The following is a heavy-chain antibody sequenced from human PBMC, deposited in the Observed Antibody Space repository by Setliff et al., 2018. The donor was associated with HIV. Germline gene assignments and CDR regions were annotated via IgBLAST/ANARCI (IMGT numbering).Heavy chain of an antibody. V-gene: IGHV4-39*01. J-gene: IGHJ4*02. Sequence: SEILSLTCTVSGGSISSRSNYWGWIRQPPGKGLEWIGTIYYTGTTYYNPSLQSRVTLSVDTSKNQFSLKLSSVTAADTAFYYCAKPYYDISGYYFYYFDYWGQGTLVTVSS. CDR2: IYYTGTT. CDR1: GGSISSRSNY. D-gene: IGHD3-22*01. CDR3: AKPYYDISGYYFYYFDY.